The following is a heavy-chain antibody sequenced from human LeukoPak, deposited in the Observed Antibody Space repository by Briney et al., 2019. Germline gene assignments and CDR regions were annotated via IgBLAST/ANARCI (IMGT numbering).Heavy chain of an antibody. CDR3: AKGHIVVVVAATEGSDY. J-gene: IGHJ4*02. CDR1: GFTFSDTW. D-gene: IGHD2-15*01. V-gene: IGHV3-74*01. Sequence: GGSLRLSCAASGFTFSDTWMHWVRQAPGKGLVWVSRIRSDGSDTRYAESVKGRFTISRDNAKNSLYLQMNSLRAEDTAVYYCAKGHIVVVVAATEGSDYWGQGTLVTVSS. CDR2: IRSDGSDT.